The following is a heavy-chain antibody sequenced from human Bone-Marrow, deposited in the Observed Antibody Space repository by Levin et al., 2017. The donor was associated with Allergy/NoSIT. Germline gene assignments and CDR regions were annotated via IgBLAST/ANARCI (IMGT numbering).Heavy chain of an antibody. CDR2: ISSSGASI. J-gene: IGHJ6*02. CDR1: GFTFRNFE. V-gene: IGHV3-48*03. CDR3: ARISGITSFYYGMDV. Sequence: SCAASGFTFRNFEMNWVRQAAGKGLEWVSYISSSGASIYYADSLKGRVTVSRDNAKNSLYLHMNSLRAEDTAVYYCARISGITSFYYGMDVWGQGTTVTVSS. D-gene: IGHD1-7*01.